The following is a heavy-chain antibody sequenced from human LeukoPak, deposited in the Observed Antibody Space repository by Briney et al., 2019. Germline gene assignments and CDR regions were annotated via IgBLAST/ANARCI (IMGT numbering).Heavy chain of an antibody. V-gene: IGHV4-59*07. CDR3: ARSRATIPPRDDYYYYYMDV. CDR1: GGSISRYY. D-gene: IGHD1-26*01. Sequence: SDTLSLTCTVSGGSISRYYGSWIRQPPGKGLEWVGYIYYSGSPNENPSLKSRVTISVDTSKNQFSLKLSSVTAADTAVYYCARSRATIPPRDDYYYYYMDVWGKGTTVTISS. J-gene: IGHJ6*03. CDR2: IYYSGSP.